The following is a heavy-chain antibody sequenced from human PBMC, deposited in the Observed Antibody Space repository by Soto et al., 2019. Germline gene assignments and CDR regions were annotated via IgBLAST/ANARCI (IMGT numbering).Heavy chain of an antibody. CDR1: VFPFGANA. Sequence: GGSLRLSCVVSVFPFGANAMSWVRQAPGKGLEWVSGLSNTGRRTSYADSVKGRFNISRDNSENTVYLQMNSLRVEDTAVYYCATEMGATQGPFDNWGQGTLVTVSS. V-gene: IGHV3-23*01. J-gene: IGHJ4*02. D-gene: IGHD1-26*01. CDR3: ATEMGATQGPFDN. CDR2: LSNTGRRT.